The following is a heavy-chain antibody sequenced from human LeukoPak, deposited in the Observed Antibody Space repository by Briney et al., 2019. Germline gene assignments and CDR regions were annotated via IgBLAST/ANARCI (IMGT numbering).Heavy chain of an antibody. V-gene: IGHV3-30*03. CDR2: ISYDGRNK. D-gene: IGHD3-16*01. CDR1: GFTFNNHD. J-gene: IGHJ3*02. Sequence: GRSLRLSCAASGFTFNNHDMHWVRQAPGKGLEWVAGISYDGRNKYYADSVKGRFTISRDNSKNTLNLQMNSLRTEDTAVYYCARAVGPFDIWGQGTIVIVSS. CDR3: ARAVGPFDI.